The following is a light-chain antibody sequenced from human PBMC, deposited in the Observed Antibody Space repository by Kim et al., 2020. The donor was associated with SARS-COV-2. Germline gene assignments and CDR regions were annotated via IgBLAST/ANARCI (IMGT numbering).Light chain of an antibody. CDR1: QSVSGDS. CDR2: GTT. V-gene: IGKV3-20*01. J-gene: IGKJ1*01. Sequence: PGDTATLTCRTSQSVSGDSLVWYQQKPGQAPRLLIYGTTSRAIGLPDRLSGSGSGTDFTLTISRLEHEDYVMYYCQHYGSSPPWTFGQGTKVDIK. CDR3: QHYGSSPPWT.